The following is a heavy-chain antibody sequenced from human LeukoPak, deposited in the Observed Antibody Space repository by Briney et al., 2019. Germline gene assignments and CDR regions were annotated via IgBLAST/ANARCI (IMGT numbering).Heavy chain of an antibody. CDR2: IRYDGSNK. V-gene: IGHV3-30*02. CDR3: AKDSVDTAMVYFDY. J-gene: IGHJ4*02. Sequence: GGSLRLSCAASGFTFSSYGVHWVRQAPGKGLEWVAFIRYDGSNKYYADSVKGRFTISRDNSKNTLYLQTNSLRAEDTAVYYCAKDSVDTAMVYFDYWGQGTLVTVSS. CDR1: GFTFSSYG. D-gene: IGHD5-18*01.